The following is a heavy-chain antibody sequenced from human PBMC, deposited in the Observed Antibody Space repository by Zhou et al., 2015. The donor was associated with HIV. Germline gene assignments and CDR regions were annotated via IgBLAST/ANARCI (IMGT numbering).Heavy chain of an antibody. CDR2: INPSGGST. CDR3: ARDRRDIVVAPAGRYYYYGMDV. J-gene: IGHJ6*02. D-gene: IGHD2-2*01. V-gene: IGHV1-46*01. Sequence: QVQLVQSGAEVKKPGASVKVSCKASGYTFTSYYMHWVRQAPGQGLEWMGIINPSGGSTSYAQKFQGRVTMTRDTSTSTVYMELSSLRSEDTAVYYCARDRRDIVVAPAGRYYYYGMDVWGQGTTVTVSS. CDR1: GYTFTSYY.